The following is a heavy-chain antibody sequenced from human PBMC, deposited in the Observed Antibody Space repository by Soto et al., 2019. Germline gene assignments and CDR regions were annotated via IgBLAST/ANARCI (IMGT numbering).Heavy chain of an antibody. Sequence: EVQLVETGGGSIQPGGSLRLSCAASGFTVSNNYMSWVRQAPGKGLEWVSLIYSGGSTFYADSVKGRFTISRDNSKNTLFLQMNSMRAEDTDVYFCATYTSLDYCGQGTLVTVSS. D-gene: IGHD2-2*02. J-gene: IGHJ4*02. CDR1: GFTVSNNY. CDR3: ATYTSLDY. V-gene: IGHV3-53*02. CDR2: IYSGGST.